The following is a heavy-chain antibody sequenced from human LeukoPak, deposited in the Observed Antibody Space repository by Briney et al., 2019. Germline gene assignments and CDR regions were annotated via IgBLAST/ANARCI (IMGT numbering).Heavy chain of an antibody. CDR3: ARDYDSPLQAFDI. V-gene: IGHV3-11*01. CDR1: GFTSSDYY. D-gene: IGHD3-22*01. J-gene: IGHJ3*02. CDR2: ISSSGSTI. Sequence: GGSLRLSCAASGFTSSDYYMSWIRQAPGKGLEWVSYISSSGSTIYYADSVKGRFTISRDNAKNSLYLQMNSLRAEDTAVYYCARDYDSPLQAFDIWGQGTMVTVSS.